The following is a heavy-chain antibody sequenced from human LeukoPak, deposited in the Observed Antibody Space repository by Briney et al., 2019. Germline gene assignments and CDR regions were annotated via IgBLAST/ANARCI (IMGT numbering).Heavy chain of an antibody. CDR2: IYHSGST. CDR1: GGSISSGGYY. D-gene: IGHD1-26*01. J-gene: IGHJ4*02. V-gene: IGHV4-30-2*05. Sequence: SETLSLTCTVSGGSISSGGYYWSWIRQPPGKGLEWIGYIYHSGSTYYNPSLKSRVTISVDTSKNQFSLKLSSVTAADTAVYYCARVGYSGSPGDYWGLGTLVTVSS. CDR3: ARVGYSGSPGDY.